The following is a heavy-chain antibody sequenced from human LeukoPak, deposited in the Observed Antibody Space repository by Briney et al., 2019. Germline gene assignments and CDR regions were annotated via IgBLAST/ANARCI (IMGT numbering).Heavy chain of an antibody. V-gene: IGHV1-8*01. D-gene: IGHD2-15*01. Sequence: ASVKVSCKASGYTFTSYDINWVRQATGQGLEWMGWMNPNSGNTGYAQKFQGRVTMTRNTSISTAYMELSSLRSEDTAVYYCARRLVRCSGGSCYPTGRFDPWSQGTLVTVSS. CDR1: GYTFTSYD. CDR3: ARRLVRCSGGSCYPTGRFDP. J-gene: IGHJ5*02. CDR2: MNPNSGNT.